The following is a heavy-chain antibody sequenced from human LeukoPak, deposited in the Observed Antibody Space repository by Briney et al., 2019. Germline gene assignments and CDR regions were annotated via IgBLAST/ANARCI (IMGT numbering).Heavy chain of an antibody. J-gene: IGHJ4*02. CDR1: GFTFSSYW. CDR2: IKQEGSEK. CDR3: ARGMVLRYLDWLPVYYFDY. D-gene: IGHD3-9*01. V-gene: IGHV3-7*01. Sequence: GGSLRLSCAASGFTFSSYWMSWVRQAPGKGLEWVGYIKQEGSEKYYVDSVKGRFTISRDNAKNSRYLQMNSLRAEDTAVYYCARGMVLRYLDWLPVYYFDYWGQGTLVTVSS.